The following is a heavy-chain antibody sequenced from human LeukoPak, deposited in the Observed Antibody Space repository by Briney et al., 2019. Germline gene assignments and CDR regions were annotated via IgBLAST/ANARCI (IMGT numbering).Heavy chain of an antibody. V-gene: IGHV3-48*03. D-gene: IGHD3-9*01. CDR1: GFTFTYYQ. CDR3: ARGFPVLNV. J-gene: IGHJ6*02. CDR2: ISANATSTM. Sequence: GGSLRLPCAASGFTFTYYQMNWVRRAPGKGLEWVSYISANATSTMYYADSVQGRFTISRDNAKNSLYLQMNSLRAEDTAIYYCARGFPVLNVWGQGTTVTVSS.